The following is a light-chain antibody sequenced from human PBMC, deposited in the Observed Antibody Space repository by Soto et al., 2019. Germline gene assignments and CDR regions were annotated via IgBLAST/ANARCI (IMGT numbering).Light chain of an antibody. J-gene: IGKJ1*01. Sequence: EIVLTQSPATLSVSPRERATLSCMASQSVSSSYLAWYQQKPGQAPRLLIYGASSRATGIPDRFSGSGSGTDFTLTISRLEPEDFAVYYCQQYNNWPRTVGQGTKVDI. V-gene: IGKV3-20*01. CDR3: QQYNNWPRT. CDR2: GAS. CDR1: QSVSSSY.